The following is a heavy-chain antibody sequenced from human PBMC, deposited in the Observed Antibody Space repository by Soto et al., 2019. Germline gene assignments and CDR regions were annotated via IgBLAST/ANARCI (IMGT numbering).Heavy chain of an antibody. D-gene: IGHD6-19*01. CDR2: ISWNSGSI. Sequence: QPGGSLRLSCAASGFTFDDYAMHWVRQAPGKGLEWVSGISWNSGSIGYADSVKGRFTISRDNAKNSLYLQMNSLRAEDTALYYCAKGSRSGWYYFDYWGQGTLVTVSS. CDR1: GFTFDDYA. V-gene: IGHV3-9*01. CDR3: AKGSRSGWYYFDY. J-gene: IGHJ4*02.